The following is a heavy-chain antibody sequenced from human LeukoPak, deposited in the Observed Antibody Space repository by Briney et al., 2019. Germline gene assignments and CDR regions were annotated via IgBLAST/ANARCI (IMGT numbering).Heavy chain of an antibody. J-gene: IGHJ5*02. V-gene: IGHV3-7*01. CDR3: AAWFGESVP. D-gene: IGHD3-10*01. CDR1: GFTFTSAW. Sequence: GGSLRLSRAASGFTFTSAWMSWLRQTPEKGLEWVAHMNEDGSGRFYVDSAKGRFTISRDDTQNSVYLQMKSLRAEDTAVYYCAAWFGESVPWGQGTLVTVSS. CDR2: MNEDGSGR.